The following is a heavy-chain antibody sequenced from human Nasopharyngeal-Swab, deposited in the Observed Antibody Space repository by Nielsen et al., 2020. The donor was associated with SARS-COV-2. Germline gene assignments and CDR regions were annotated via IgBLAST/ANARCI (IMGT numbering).Heavy chain of an antibody. CDR3: ARGEAAADFYYYGMDV. CDR2: ISSSGSTI. D-gene: IGHD6-13*01. V-gene: IGHV3-48*03. J-gene: IGHJ6*02. Sequence: GASLKISCAASGFTFSSYEMNWVRPAPGKGLEWVSYISSSGSTIYYADSVKGRFTISGDNSKNTLYLQMNSLRAEDTAVYYCARGEAAADFYYYGMDVWGQGTTVTVSS. CDR1: GFTFSSYE.